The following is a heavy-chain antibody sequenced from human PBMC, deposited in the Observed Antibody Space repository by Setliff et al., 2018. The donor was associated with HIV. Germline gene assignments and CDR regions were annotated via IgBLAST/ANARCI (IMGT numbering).Heavy chain of an antibody. D-gene: IGHD3-10*01. J-gene: IGHJ5*02. CDR2: INHGGST. CDR3: ARSGGSGIDGGWFDP. CDR1: GASFSDYY. Sequence: PSETLSLTCAVYGASFSDYYWSWVRQPPGKGRDWNWEINHGGSTNYNPTLQIRVTISVDTSKNQFSLKLTSVTAADTAMYHCARSGGSGIDGGWFDPWGQGTRVTVSS. V-gene: IGHV4-34*01.